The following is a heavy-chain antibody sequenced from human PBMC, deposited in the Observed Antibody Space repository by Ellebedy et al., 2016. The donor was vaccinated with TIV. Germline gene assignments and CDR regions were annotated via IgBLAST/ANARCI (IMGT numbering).Heavy chain of an antibody. D-gene: IGHD3-3*01. CDR3: ARVRFCGRTSCANYLDI. J-gene: IGHJ4*02. CDR2: IWYDGSHK. CDR1: EFTVSYNY. V-gene: IGHV3-33*08. Sequence: GGSLRLSCVASEFTVSYNYMNWVRQAPGRGPEWVAIIWYDGSHKDYADSVKGRFTISRDDSKSTLFLEMNSLRVDDTAIYYCARVRFCGRTSCANYLDIWGQGSLVTVSS.